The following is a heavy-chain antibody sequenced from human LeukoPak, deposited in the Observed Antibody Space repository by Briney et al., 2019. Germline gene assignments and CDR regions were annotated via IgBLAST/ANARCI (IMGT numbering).Heavy chain of an antibody. J-gene: IGHJ6*03. D-gene: IGHD5-12*01. CDR1: GGSFSGYY. Sequence: SETLSLTGAVYGGSFSGYYWSWIRQPPGKGLEWIGEINHSGSTNYNPSLKSRVTISVDTSKNQFSLKLSSVTAADTAVYYCARPIVATMPVYYYMDVWGKGTTVTVSS. V-gene: IGHV4-34*01. CDR3: ARPIVATMPVYYYMDV. CDR2: INHSGST.